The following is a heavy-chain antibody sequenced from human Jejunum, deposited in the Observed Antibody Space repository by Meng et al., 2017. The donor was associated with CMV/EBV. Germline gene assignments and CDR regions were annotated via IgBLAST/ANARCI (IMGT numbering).Heavy chain of an antibody. CDR2: IIPVLGVA. Sequence: SGSAVNSYSISWVRQAPGQGLEWLGEIIPVLGVAKFAQKFQGRVTITADKSTSTAYLELSSLTSEDTAVYYCGRLLAFYYAMDVWGQGTMVTVSS. J-gene: IGHJ6*02. CDR3: GRLLAFYYAMDV. D-gene: IGHD3-3*02. V-gene: IGHV1-69*10. CDR1: GSAVNSYS.